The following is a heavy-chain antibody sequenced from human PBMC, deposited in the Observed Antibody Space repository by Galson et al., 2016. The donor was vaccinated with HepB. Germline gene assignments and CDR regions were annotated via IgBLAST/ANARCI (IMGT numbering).Heavy chain of an antibody. J-gene: IGHJ4*02. CDR2: ICGRCGDM. V-gene: IGHV3-23*01. D-gene: IGHD6-19*01. CDR3: AIDPSQWHDLLFGN. CDR1: GFTFAKYG. Sequence: LRLSCAASGFTFAKYGMTWFRQAPGKGLEWVSTICGRCGDMDYADSVKGRFTISRDDSKNTLYLHMNSLRVEDTAIYYCAIDPSQWHDLLFGNWAQGTLVTVSA.